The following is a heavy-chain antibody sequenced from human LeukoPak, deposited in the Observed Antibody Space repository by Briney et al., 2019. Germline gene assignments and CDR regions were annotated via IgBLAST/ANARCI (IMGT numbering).Heavy chain of an antibody. V-gene: IGHV1-69*05. J-gene: IGHJ4*02. D-gene: IGHD3-22*01. Sequence: SVKVSCKASGGTFSSYAISWVRQAPGQGLEWMGGIIPIFGTANYAQKFQGRVTITTDESTSTAYMELSSLRSEDTAVYYCAGDLYDSSGYYYLDYWGQGTLVTVSS. CDR3: AGDLYDSSGYYYLDY. CDR1: GGTFSSYA. CDR2: IIPIFGTA.